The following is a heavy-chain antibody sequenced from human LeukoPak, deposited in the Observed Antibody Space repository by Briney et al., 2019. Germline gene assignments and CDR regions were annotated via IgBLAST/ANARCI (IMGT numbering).Heavy chain of an antibody. CDR1: GFTFSSYA. CDR3: AKHSKGSGSYYMDY. CDR2: ISGSGGST. Sequence: PGGSLRLSCAASGFTFSSYAMSWVRQAPGKGLEWVSAISGSGGSTYYADSVKGRFTISRDNSKNTLYLQMNSLRAEDTAVYYCAKHSKGSGSYYMDYWGQGTLVTVSS. D-gene: IGHD3-10*01. J-gene: IGHJ4*02. V-gene: IGHV3-23*01.